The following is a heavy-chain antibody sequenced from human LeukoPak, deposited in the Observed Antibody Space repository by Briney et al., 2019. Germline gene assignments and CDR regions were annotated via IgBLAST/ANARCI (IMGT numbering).Heavy chain of an antibody. CDR2: IWDDGTNK. J-gene: IGHJ4*02. CDR1: GFTFSNYA. CDR3: ATHKGSWPYFCDY. D-gene: IGHD1-26*01. V-gene: IGHV3-33*01. Sequence: GGSLRLSCAASGFTFSNYAMHWVRQPLGKGLEWVAVIWDDGTNKYYADSVKGRFTISRDNSKNTLYLQMNSLRAEDTAVYYWATHKGSWPYFCDYWGQGSLVTVSS.